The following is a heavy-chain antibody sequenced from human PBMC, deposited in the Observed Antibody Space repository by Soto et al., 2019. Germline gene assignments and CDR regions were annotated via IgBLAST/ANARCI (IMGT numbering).Heavy chain of an antibody. D-gene: IGHD4-4*01. V-gene: IGHV4-59*01. J-gene: IGHJ2*01. CDR3: ARARDGYSYWYFDL. CDR2: IYYSGST. CDR1: GGSISSYY. Sequence: QVQLQESGPGLVKPSETLSLTCTVSGGSISSYYWSWIRQPPGKGLEWIGYIYYSGSTNYNPSLKSRVTISVDTSKNQFSLKLSSVTAADTAVYYCARARDGYSYWYFDLWGRGTLVTVSS.